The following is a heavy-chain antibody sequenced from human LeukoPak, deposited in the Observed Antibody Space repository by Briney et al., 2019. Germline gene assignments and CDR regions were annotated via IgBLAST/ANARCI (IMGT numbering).Heavy chain of an antibody. Sequence: SETLSLTCIVSGGSINSYYWSWIRQSAGKGLEWIGRVHTTGYTTYNPSLRSRVSMSVDTSKNQFSLNLSSVTAADTAVYYCARDERGNPPAYWGQGTLVTVSS. CDR2: VHTTGYT. J-gene: IGHJ4*02. CDR3: ARDERGNPPAY. CDR1: GGSINSYY. V-gene: IGHV4-4*07. D-gene: IGHD4-23*01.